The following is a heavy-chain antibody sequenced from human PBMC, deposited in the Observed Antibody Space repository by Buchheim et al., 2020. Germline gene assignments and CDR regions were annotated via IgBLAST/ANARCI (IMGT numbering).Heavy chain of an antibody. V-gene: IGHV3-48*03. CDR3: ARSPGIALAYNWFDP. J-gene: IGHJ5*02. CDR1: GFTFSSYE. Sequence: EVQLVESGGGLVQPGGSLRLSCAASGFTFSSYEMNWVRQAPGKGLEWVSYISSSGSTIYYADSVKGRFTISRDNDKNSLYLQMNSLRAEDTAVYYCARSPGIALAYNWFDPWGQGTL. CDR2: ISSSGSTI. D-gene: IGHD6-13*01.